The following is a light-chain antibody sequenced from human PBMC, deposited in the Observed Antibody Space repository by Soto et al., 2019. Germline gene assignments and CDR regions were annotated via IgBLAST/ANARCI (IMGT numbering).Light chain of an antibody. V-gene: IGKV1-39*01. CDR3: QQSYSIPLT. Sequence: DIQMTQSPSSVSASVGDRVTITCRASQSINSYLNWYQQKGGKAPKLLIYAASSLQSGVPSRFSGRGSGTDFTLTISSLQPEDCATYYCQQSYSIPLTFGGGTKVEIK. CDR2: AAS. CDR1: QSINSY. J-gene: IGKJ4*01.